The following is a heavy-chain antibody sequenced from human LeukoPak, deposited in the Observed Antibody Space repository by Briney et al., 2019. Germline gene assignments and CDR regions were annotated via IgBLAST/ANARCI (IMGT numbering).Heavy chain of an antibody. J-gene: IGHJ5*02. CDR3: ARAASRVVPAAMGGNWFDP. V-gene: IGHV1-18*01. CDR1: GYTFTSYG. D-gene: IGHD2-2*01. Sequence: ASVKVSCKASGYTFTSYGISWVRRAPGQGLEWMGWISAYNGNTNYAQKLQGRVTMTTDTSTSTAYMELRSLRSDDTAVYYCARAASRVVPAAMGGNWFDPWGQGTLVTVSS. CDR2: ISAYNGNT.